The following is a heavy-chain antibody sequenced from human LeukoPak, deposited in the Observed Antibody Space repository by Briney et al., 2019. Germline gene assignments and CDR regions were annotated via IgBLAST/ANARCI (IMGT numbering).Heavy chain of an antibody. CDR2: IYYSGST. CDR1: GGSISSYY. J-gene: IGHJ5*02. Sequence: AETLSLTCTVSGGSISSYYWSWIRQPPGKGLEWIGYIYYSGSTNYNPSLKSRVTISVDTSKNQFSLKLSSVTAADTAVYYCASCIAVAGLCLWFDPWGQGTLVTVSX. V-gene: IGHV4-59*08. CDR3: ASCIAVAGLCLWFDP. D-gene: IGHD6-19*01.